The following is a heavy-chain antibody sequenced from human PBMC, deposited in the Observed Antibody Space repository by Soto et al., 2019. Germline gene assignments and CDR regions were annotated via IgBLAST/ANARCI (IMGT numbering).Heavy chain of an antibody. CDR3: ARRYGSCFDY. Sequence: ASETLSLTCTVSGGSISTYYWSWVRQPPGKGLEWIGYIYHSGSTNYNPSLESRVTMSVDTSKNQFSLKLSSVAAADTAVYYCARRYGSCFDYWGQGTLVTVSS. J-gene: IGHJ4*02. CDR1: GGSISTYY. V-gene: IGHV4-59*08. D-gene: IGHD5-18*01. CDR2: IYHSGST.